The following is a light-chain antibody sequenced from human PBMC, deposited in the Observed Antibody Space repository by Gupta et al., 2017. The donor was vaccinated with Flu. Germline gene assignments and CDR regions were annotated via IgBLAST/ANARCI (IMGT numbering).Light chain of an antibody. J-gene: IGKJ3*01. CDR2: GAS. CDR3: QQYGRSPCT. Sequence: EFPSTQSPRTLSLSPGERATLSSRASQTVSNNYLAWYQQKPGQAPRLLISGASSRAYGIPDRFSGSGSQTDFTLTISSLEPEDFAVYYCQQYGRSPCTFGPGTKVDVK. CDR1: QTVSNNY. V-gene: IGKV3-20*01.